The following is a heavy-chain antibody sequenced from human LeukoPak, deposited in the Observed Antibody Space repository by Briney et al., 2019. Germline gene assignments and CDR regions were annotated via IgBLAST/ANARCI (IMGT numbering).Heavy chain of an antibody. CDR3: AKGNVVVVDATRFDS. Sequence: GGSLRLSCAVSGFTFSDYAMSWVRQAPGKGLEWVSAISGSGGSTHYEDSVKGRFTIHRDNAKNTLYLHMNSQRAEDTAVYFCAKGNVVVVDATRFDSWREGSLV. D-gene: IGHD2-15*01. CDR2: ISGSGGST. CDR1: GFTFSDYA. J-gene: IGHJ4*02. V-gene: IGHV3-23*01.